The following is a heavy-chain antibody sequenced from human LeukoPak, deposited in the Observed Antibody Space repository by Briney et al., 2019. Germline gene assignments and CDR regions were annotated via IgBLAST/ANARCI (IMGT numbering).Heavy chain of an antibody. V-gene: IGHV1-18*01. CDR1: GYTFTSYG. CDR2: ISAYNGNT. J-gene: IGHJ5*02. Sequence: ASVKVSCKASGYTFTSYGISWVRQAPRQGLEWMGWISAYNGNTNYTQKLQGRVTMTTDTSTSTAYMELRSLRSDDTAVYYCARHRGGLWSRTSSNWFDPWGQGTLVTVSS. CDR3: ARHRGGLWSRTSSNWFDP. D-gene: IGHD2-2*01.